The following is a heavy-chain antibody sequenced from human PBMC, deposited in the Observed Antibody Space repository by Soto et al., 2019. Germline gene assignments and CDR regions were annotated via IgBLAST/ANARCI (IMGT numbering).Heavy chain of an antibody. CDR3: AMMAVAGTGLGYSDL. J-gene: IGHJ2*01. CDR2: ISYDGSNK. Sequence: QVQLVESGGGVVQPGRSLRLSCAASGFTFSSYAMHWVRQATGKGLEWVAVISYDGSNKYYADSVKGRFTISRDNSKNTLFLQMNSLRPADTAVYYCAMMAVAGTGLGYSDLWGRGTLVTVSS. D-gene: IGHD6-19*01. CDR1: GFTFSSYA. V-gene: IGHV3-30-3*01.